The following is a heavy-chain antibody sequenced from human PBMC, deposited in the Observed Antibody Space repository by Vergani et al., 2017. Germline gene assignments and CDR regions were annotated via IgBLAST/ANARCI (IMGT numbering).Heavy chain of an antibody. CDR1: GFTFSSYS. V-gene: IGHV3-48*01. D-gene: IGHD3-22*01. CDR3: ARESPFTMIVTPYGAFDI. CDR2: ISSSSSTI. J-gene: IGHJ3*02. Sequence: EVQLVESGGGLVQPGGSLRLSCAASGFTFSSYSMNWVRQAPGKGLEWVSYISSSSSTIYYADSVQGRFTISRDNAKNSLYLQMNSLRAEDTAGYYCARESPFTMIVTPYGAFDIWGQGTMVTVSS.